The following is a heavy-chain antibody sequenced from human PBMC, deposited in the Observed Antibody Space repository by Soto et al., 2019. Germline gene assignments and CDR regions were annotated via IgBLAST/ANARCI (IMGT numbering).Heavy chain of an antibody. D-gene: IGHD3-10*01. CDR1: EGTSRSYA. CDR3: ARQGSNEYYYYGMDV. J-gene: IGHJ6*02. V-gene: IGHV1-69*12. CDR2: IIRIFGTP. Sequence: QVQLVQSGAEVKKPGSWVKVSSKPSEGTSRSYAINWVRQAPGQGLEGMGGIIRIFGTPDYAQRFQGRVTITADESTSTAYMELSSLRSEDTAVYYCARQGSNEYYYYGMDVWGQGTTVTVSS.